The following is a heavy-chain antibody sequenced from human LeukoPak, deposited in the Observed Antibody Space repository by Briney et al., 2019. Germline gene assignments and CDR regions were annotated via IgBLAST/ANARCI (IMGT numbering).Heavy chain of an antibody. Sequence: SETLSLTCAVSGYSISSGYYRGWIRQPPGKGLEWIGSIYHSGSTYYNPSLKSRVTISVDTSKNQFSLKLSSVTAADTAVYYCARLRRDFWSGYLNWFDPWGQGTLVTVSS. D-gene: IGHD3-3*01. V-gene: IGHV4-38-2*01. CDR2: IYHSGST. CDR1: GYSISSGYY. J-gene: IGHJ5*02. CDR3: ARLRRDFWSGYLNWFDP.